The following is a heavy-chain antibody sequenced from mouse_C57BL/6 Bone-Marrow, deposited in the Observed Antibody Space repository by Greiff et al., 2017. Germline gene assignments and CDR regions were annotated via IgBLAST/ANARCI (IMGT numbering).Heavy chain of an antibody. CDR1: GYTFTDYY. Sequence: VQLQQSGPVLVKPGASVKMSCKASGYTFTDYYMNWVKQSPGKSLEWIGVINPNNGGTSYNQKFKGKATLTVDKSSSTAYMELDSLTSEDSAVYYCEYAGAYWGQGTLVTVSA. CDR3: EYAGAY. D-gene: IGHD2-14*01. J-gene: IGHJ3*01. CDR2: INPNNGGT. V-gene: IGHV1-19*01.